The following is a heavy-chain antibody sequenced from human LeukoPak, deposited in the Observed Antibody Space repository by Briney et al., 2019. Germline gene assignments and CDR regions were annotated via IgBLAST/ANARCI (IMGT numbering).Heavy chain of an antibody. Sequence: SVKVSCKASGGTFSSYAISWVRQAPGQGLEWMGGIIPIFGTANYAQKFQGRVTITADESTSTAYMELSSLRSEDTAVYYCARIEDCTNGVCYHFDYWGQGTLVTVSS. CDR1: GGTFSSYA. V-gene: IGHV1-69*13. CDR3: ARIEDCTNGVCYHFDY. D-gene: IGHD2-8*01. J-gene: IGHJ4*02. CDR2: IIPIFGTA.